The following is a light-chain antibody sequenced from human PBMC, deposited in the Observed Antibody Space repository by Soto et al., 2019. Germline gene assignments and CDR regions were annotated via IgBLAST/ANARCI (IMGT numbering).Light chain of an antibody. J-gene: IGKJ1*01. Sequence: EVVMTQSPATLSVSPGERATLSCRASQSISSNLAWYQQKPGQAPRLLIYGASTRATGIPARFSGSVSGTEFTLTISSLQSEDFAVYYCHLYDNWPPWTFGQGTKVEIK. CDR2: GAS. V-gene: IGKV3-15*01. CDR1: QSISSN. CDR3: HLYDNWPPWT.